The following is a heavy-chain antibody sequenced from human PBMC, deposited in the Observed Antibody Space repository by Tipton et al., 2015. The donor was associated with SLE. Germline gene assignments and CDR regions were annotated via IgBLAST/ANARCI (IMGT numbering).Heavy chain of an antibody. Sequence: LRLSCTVSGGSVSSGSYYWSWIRQPPGKGLEWIGYIYYSGSTNYNPSLKSRVTISVDTSKNQFSLKLSSVTAADTAVYYCARMGRPVVSYAFDIWGQGTMVTVSS. CDR2: IYYSGST. CDR1: GGSVSSGSYY. CDR3: ARMGRPVVSYAFDI. V-gene: IGHV4-61*01. D-gene: IGHD2-8*02. J-gene: IGHJ3*02.